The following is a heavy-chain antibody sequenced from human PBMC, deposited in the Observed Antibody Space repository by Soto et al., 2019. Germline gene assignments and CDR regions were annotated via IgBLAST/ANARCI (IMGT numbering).Heavy chain of an antibody. J-gene: IGHJ5*02. CDR2: IYYSGST. CDR1: GGSISSYY. D-gene: IGHD3-22*01. V-gene: IGHV4-59*12. Sequence: PSETLSLTCTVSGGSISSYYWSWIRQPPGKGLEWIGYIYYSGSTYYNPSLKSRVTISVDTSKNQFSLKLSSVTAADAAVYYCARDPRYDSSGYYDPWGQGTLVTVSS. CDR3: ARDPRYDSSGYYDP.